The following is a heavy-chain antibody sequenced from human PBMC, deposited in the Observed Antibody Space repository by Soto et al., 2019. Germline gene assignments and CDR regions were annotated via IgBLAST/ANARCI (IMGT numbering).Heavy chain of an antibody. J-gene: IGHJ6*02. D-gene: IGHD3-16*01. Sequence: EVQLVESGGGLVQPGGSLRLSCAASGFTFSNYWMFWVRQAPGKGLVCVSRIKSDGSGTSYADSVKGRFTISRDNAKNTLFLQMNSLRVEDTAVYFCARGGGGLDVWGQGTTVTVSS. V-gene: IGHV3-74*01. CDR2: IKSDGSGT. CDR1: GFTFSNYW. CDR3: ARGGGGLDV.